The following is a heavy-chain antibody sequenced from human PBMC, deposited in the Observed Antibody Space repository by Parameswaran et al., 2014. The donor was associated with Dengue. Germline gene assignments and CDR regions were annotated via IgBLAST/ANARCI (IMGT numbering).Heavy chain of an antibody. V-gene: IGHV3-21*01. CDR2: VSSSGTFI. Sequence: KWIRQPPGKGLEWVSSVSSSGTFIFYADSVKGRFTVSRDNANNSLYLQMNSLRAEDTAVYYCARSDYVWGAPHYFDSWGQGTLVTVSS. CDR3: ARSDYVWGAPHYFDS. D-gene: IGHD3-16*01. J-gene: IGHJ4*02.